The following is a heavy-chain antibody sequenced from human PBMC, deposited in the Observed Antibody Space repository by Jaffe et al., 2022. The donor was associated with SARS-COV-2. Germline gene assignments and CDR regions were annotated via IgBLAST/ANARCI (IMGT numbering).Heavy chain of an antibody. V-gene: IGHV5-51*01. D-gene: IGHD3-22*01. Sequence: EVQLVQSGAEVKKPGESLKISCKGSGYSFTSYWIGWVRQMPGKGLEWMGIIYPGDSDTRYSPSFQGQVTISADKSISTAYLQWSSLKASDTAMYYCARLPGRDYYDSSGHTGYAFDIWGQGTMVTVSS. J-gene: IGHJ3*02. CDR1: GYSFTSYW. CDR3: ARLPGRDYYDSSGHTGYAFDI. CDR2: IYPGDSDT.